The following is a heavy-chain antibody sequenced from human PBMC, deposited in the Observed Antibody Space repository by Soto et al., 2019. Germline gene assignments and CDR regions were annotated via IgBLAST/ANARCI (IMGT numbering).Heavy chain of an antibody. J-gene: IGHJ4*02. CDR2: ISAYNGNT. Sequence: ASVKVSCKASGYTFTNYGISWVRQAPGQGLEWMGWISAYNGNTNYAQKFQGRVTMTTDTSTSTAYMDLRSLRSDDTAVYHCARSSTPVLSPYSSSWYDYWGQGTLVTVSS. D-gene: IGHD6-13*01. CDR1: GYTFTNYG. V-gene: IGHV1-18*01. CDR3: ARSSTPVLSPYSSSWYDY.